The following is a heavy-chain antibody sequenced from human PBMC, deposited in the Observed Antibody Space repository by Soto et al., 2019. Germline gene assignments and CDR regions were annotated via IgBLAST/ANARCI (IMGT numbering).Heavy chain of an antibody. CDR1: GGSITSYY. Sequence: PSETLSLTCSVSGGSITSYYWSWIRQPPGKGLEWIGYIYYSGSANYNPSLKSRVTISVDTSKNRFSLKLTSVTAADTAIYYCARQLGYCSSTNCYPYFDSWGQGTLVTVSS. V-gene: IGHV4-59*08. J-gene: IGHJ4*02. CDR3: ARQLGYCSSTNCYPYFDS. D-gene: IGHD2-2*01. CDR2: IYYSGSA.